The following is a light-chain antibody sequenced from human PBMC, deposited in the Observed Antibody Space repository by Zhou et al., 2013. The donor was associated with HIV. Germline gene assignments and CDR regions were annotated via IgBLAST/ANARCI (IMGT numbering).Light chain of an antibody. CDR3: QQYHNWPYT. CDR2: GAS. Sequence: IVMTQSPATLSLAPGETATLSCRASQTLDTNLAWYQQRPGQAPRLLIFGASTRATGIPARFSGSGSGTDFTLTISDLQSEDFAVYYCQQYHNWPYTFGQGTKLEIK. CDR1: QTLDTN. J-gene: IGKJ2*01. V-gene: IGKV3-15*01.